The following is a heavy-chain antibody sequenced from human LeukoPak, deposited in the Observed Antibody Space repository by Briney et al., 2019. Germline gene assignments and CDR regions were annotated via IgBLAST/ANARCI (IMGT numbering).Heavy chain of an antibody. D-gene: IGHD3-22*01. J-gene: IGHJ4*02. CDR2: ISSSSSYI. CDR1: GFTFSSYS. V-gene: IGHV3-21*01. CDR3: ARAKTIQQNYYDSSGYPDY. Sequence: GGSLRLSCAASGFTFSSYSMNWVRQAPGKGLEWVSSISSSSSYIYYADSVKGRFTISRDNAKNSLYLQMNGLRAEDTAVYYCARAKTIQQNYYDSSGYPDYWGQGTLVTVSS.